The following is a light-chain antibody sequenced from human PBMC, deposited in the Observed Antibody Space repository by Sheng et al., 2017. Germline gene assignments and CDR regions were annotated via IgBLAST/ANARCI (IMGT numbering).Light chain of an antibody. V-gene: IGKV1-39*01. CDR2: AAS. CDR1: QTISNY. Sequence: DIQMTQSPSSLSASVRDRVTITCRASQTISNYLNWYQQKPGKAPKLLIYAASSLQSGVPSRFSGSGSGTDFTLTISSLQPEDFATYYCQQSYSTPPTFGQRT. J-gene: IGKJ1*01. CDR3: QQSYSTPPT.